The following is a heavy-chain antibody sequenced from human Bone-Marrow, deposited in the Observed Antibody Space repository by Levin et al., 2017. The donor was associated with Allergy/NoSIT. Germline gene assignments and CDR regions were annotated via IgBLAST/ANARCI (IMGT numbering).Heavy chain of an antibody. CDR3: AKETTAGNIYFYGMDV. J-gene: IGHJ6*02. CDR1: GFTFNYYA. CDR2: ISSNGGDE. V-gene: IGHV3-30*18. Sequence: SCAASGFTFNYYAMHWVRQAPGKGLEWVAVISSNGGDEFYADSVKGRFTVSRDNSKNTVFLNMNSLRAEDTAVYHCAKETTAGNIYFYGMDVWGLGTTVTVSS. D-gene: IGHD6-13*01.